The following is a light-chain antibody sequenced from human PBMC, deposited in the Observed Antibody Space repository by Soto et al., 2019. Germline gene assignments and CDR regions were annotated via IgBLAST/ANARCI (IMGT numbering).Light chain of an antibody. CDR1: QNIGVY. J-gene: IGKJ1*01. CDR3: HQTAANPWT. Sequence: DIQMTQSPSSLSACVGDRVTITCRASQNIGVYLNWYQKKPGKAPKLLIHAASSLHSGVPPTFSGSGSGTDFALTISSLQPEDFATYYCHQTAANPWTFAQGTKVDIK. CDR2: AAS. V-gene: IGKV1-39*01.